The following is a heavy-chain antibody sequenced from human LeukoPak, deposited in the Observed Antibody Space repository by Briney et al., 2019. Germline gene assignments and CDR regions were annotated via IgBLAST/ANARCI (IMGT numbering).Heavy chain of an antibody. J-gene: IGHJ1*01. Sequence: PSETLSLTCTVSGGSISSSSYYWGWIRQPPGKGLEWIGSIYYSGSTYYNPSLKSRVTISVDTSKNQFSLKLSSVTAADTAVYYCARHVGNYYDSSGYYYGRNEYFQRWGQGTLVTVSS. CDR1: GGSISSSSYY. CDR2: IYYSGST. CDR3: ARHVGNYYDSSGYYYGRNEYFQR. V-gene: IGHV4-39*01. D-gene: IGHD3-22*01.